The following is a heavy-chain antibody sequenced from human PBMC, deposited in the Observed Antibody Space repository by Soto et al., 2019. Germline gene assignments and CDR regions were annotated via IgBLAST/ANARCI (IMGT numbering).Heavy chain of an antibody. Sequence: GSLGLACSASGFTFSSYGMHWVRQAPGKGLEWVAVIWNDGSNKNYADPVKGRFTISRDNSKNTLYLQMNSLRAEDTAVYYCERDMGTVTTIAAFDIWGQGTTVTVSS. CDR3: ERDMGTVTTIAAFDI. CDR2: IWNDGSNK. J-gene: IGHJ3*02. D-gene: IGHD4-17*01. V-gene: IGHV3-33*01. CDR1: GFTFSSYG.